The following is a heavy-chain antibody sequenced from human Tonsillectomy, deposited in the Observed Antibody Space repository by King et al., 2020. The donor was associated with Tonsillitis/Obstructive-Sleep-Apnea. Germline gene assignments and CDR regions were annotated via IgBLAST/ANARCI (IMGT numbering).Heavy chain of an antibody. D-gene: IGHD6-13*01. CDR1: GFTFSDFY. V-gene: IGHV3-11*01. J-gene: IGHJ6*03. Sequence: VQLVESGGGLVRPGGSLRLSCAASGFTFSDFYMSWIRQAPGKGLEWVSYIGSSGSTIYYADSVKGRFTISRDNAKNSLYLQMNSLRPEDTAVFYCVGGYSSSWSSRYYYYMDVWGKGTTVTVSS. CDR2: IGSSGSTI. CDR3: VGGYSSSWSSRYYYYMDV.